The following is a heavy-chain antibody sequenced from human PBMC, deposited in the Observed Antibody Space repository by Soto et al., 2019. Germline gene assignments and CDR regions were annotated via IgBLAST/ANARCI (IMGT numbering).Heavy chain of an antibody. CDR3: AGDRCSGGSCYYSYGMDV. CDR2: ISAYNGNT. CDR1: GYTFTSYG. D-gene: IGHD2-15*01. Sequence: QVQLVQSGAEVKKPGASVKVSCKPSGYTFTSYGISWVRQAPGQGREWMGWISAYNGNTNYAQKLQGRVTMTTDTSTSTAYMELRSLRSDDTAVYCCAGDRCSGGSCYYSYGMDVWGQGTTVTVSS. V-gene: IGHV1-18*04. J-gene: IGHJ6*02.